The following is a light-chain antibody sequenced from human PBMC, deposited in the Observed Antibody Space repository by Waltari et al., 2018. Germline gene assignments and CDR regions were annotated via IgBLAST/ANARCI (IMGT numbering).Light chain of an antibody. CDR3: QQSYTTPRLT. J-gene: IGKJ4*01. CDR1: QSISSF. V-gene: IGKV1-39*01. CDR2: AAS. Sequence: DIQMTQSPSSLSASVGDRVTIPCRASQSISSFLNWYQQKPGKAPKFLIYAASSLQSGVPSRFSGSGSGTDFTLTISSLQPEDFATYYCQQSYTTPRLTFGGGTKVEIK.